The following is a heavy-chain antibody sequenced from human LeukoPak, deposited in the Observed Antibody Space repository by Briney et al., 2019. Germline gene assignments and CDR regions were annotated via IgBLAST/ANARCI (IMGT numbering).Heavy chain of an antibody. V-gene: IGHV3-30-3*01. D-gene: IGHD6-19*01. Sequence: GGSLRLSCAAPGFTFSSYAMHWVRQAPGKGLEWVAVISYDGSNKYYADSVKGRFTISRDNSKNTLYLQMNSLRAEDTAVYYCARYSSGHFDYWGQGTLVTVSS. J-gene: IGHJ4*02. CDR2: ISYDGSNK. CDR3: ARYSSGHFDY. CDR1: GFTFSSYA.